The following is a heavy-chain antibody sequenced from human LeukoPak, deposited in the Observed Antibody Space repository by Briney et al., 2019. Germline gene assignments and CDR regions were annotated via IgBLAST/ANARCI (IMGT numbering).Heavy chain of an antibody. CDR3: ARVARSVWGVGGSVFDY. CDR2: INPNSGGT. Sequence: GTSVKVSCKASGYTFSSSGISWVRQAPGQGLEWMGWINPNSGGTNYAQKLQGRVTMTRDTSISTAYMELSRLRSDDTAVYYCARVARSVWGVGGSVFDYWGQGTLVTVSS. J-gene: IGHJ4*02. V-gene: IGHV1-2*02. D-gene: IGHD3-10*01. CDR1: GYTFSSSG.